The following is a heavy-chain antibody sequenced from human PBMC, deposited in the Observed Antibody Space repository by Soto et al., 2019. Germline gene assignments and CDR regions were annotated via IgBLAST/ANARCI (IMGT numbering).Heavy chain of an antibody. J-gene: IGHJ4*02. V-gene: IGHV1-18*01. D-gene: IGHD3-22*01. CDR2: ISTYSGNT. CDR3: ATSDNSRYDQPVVY. Sequence: QVQLVQSGAEVKKPGASVKVSCKASGYIFTSYGISWVRQAPGQGLEWMGWISTYSGNTNYARKVQGRVTMTTDTSTSTAYMELRSLRSDDTAVYYCATSDNSRYDQPVVYWGQGTLVTVSS. CDR1: GYIFTSYG.